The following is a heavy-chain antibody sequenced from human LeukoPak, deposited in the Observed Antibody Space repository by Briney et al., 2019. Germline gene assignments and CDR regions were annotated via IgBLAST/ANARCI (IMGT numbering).Heavy chain of an antibody. J-gene: IGHJ5*02. CDR1: KLTFSNYG. CDR3: ARVSLPYYYDSSGRYNWFDP. V-gene: IGHV3-33*08. D-gene: IGHD3-22*01. Sequence: GGSLRLSCAASKLTFSNYGMHWVRQAPGKGLEWVAVIWYDGSNKYYADSVKGRFTISRDNSKNTLYLQMNSLRAEYTAVYYCARVSLPYYYDSSGRYNWFDPWGQGTLVTVSS. CDR2: IWYDGSNK.